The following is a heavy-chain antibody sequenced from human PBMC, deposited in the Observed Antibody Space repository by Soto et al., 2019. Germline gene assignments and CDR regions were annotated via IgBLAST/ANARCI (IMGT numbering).Heavy chain of an antibody. J-gene: IGHJ6*02. CDR3: ARGLEYANYYYVRDV. Sequence: GESLKISCKGSGYSFTSYWIGWVRQMPGKGLEWMGTIYPGDSDIRYSPSFQGQVTISADKSISTAYLQWSSLKASDTAMYYCARGLEYANYYYVRDVWGQGTTVTVSS. V-gene: IGHV5-51*01. D-gene: IGHD2-8*01. CDR2: IYPGDSDI. CDR1: GYSFTSYW.